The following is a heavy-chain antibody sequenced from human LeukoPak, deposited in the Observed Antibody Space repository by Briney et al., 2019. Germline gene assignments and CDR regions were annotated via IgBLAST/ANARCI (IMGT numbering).Heavy chain of an antibody. D-gene: IGHD3-16*01. V-gene: IGHV3-30*02. Sequence: GGSLRLSCIASGFTFSNHGMHWVRQAPGKGLEWVTFIGHDGDNEQYAQSVRGRFTISRDKSKNTVYLQMNSLRAEDTAVYYCAKDRFYDFDYWGQGTLVTVSS. CDR1: GFTFSNHG. CDR3: AKDRFYDFDY. J-gene: IGHJ4*02. CDR2: IGHDGDNE.